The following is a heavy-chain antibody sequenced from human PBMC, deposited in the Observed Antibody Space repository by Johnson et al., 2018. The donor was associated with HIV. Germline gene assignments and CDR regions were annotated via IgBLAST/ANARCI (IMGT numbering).Heavy chain of an antibody. J-gene: IGHJ3*02. CDR3: TTDHKVGARVAFDI. Sequence: VQLVESGGGLVKPGGSLRLSCAASGFTFSNAWMSWVRQAPGKGLEWVGRIKSKTDGGTTDYAAPVKGRFTISRDDSKNTLYLQMNSLKTEDTAVYYCTTDHKVGARVAFDIWGQGTMVTVSS. CDR2: IKSKTDGGTT. CDR1: GFTFSNAW. V-gene: IGHV3-15*01. D-gene: IGHD1-26*01.